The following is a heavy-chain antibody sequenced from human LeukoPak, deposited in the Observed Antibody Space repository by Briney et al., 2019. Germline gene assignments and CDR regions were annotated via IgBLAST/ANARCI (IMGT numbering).Heavy chain of an antibody. CDR2: ISSSSGYI. CDR3: ARETRDDYGDYDYFDY. Sequence: GGSLRLSCAASGFTFSSYSMNWVRQAPGKGLEWVSSISSSSGYIYYADSVKGRFTISRDNAKNSLYLQMNSLRAEDTAVYYCARETRDDYGDYDYFDYWGQGTLVTVSS. J-gene: IGHJ4*02. CDR1: GFTFSSYS. V-gene: IGHV3-21*01. D-gene: IGHD4-17*01.